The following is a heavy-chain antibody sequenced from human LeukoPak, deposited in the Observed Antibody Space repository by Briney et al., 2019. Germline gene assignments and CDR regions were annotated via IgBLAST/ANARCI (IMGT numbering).Heavy chain of an antibody. CDR1: GGSISSGGSR. CDR2: IYYSGST. V-gene: IGHV4-39*01. Sequence: PSETLSLTCNVSGGSISSGGSRWSWLRQHPGKGLEWIGYIYYSGSTYYNPSLESRVTISVDTSKNQFSLKLNSVTAADTAVYYCARHYGPWGQGTLVTVSS. D-gene: IGHD3-10*01. CDR3: ARHYGP. J-gene: IGHJ5*02.